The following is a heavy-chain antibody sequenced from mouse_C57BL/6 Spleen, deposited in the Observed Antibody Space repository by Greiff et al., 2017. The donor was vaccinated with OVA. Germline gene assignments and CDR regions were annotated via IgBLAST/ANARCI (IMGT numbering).Heavy chain of an antibody. CDR2: IDPENGDT. CDR1: GFNIKDDY. V-gene: IGHV14-4*01. J-gene: IGHJ2*01. CDR3: TPYSNYVFDY. Sequence: VQLQQSGAELVRPGASVKLSCTASGFNIKDDYMHWVKQRPEQGLEWIGWIDPENGDTEYASKFQGKATITADTSSNTAYLQLSSLTSEDTAVYYCTPYSNYVFDYWGQGTTLTVSS. D-gene: IGHD2-5*01.